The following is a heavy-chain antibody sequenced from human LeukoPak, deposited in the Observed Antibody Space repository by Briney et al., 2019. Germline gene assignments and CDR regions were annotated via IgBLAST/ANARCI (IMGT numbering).Heavy chain of an antibody. CDR3: TRAIDGDSYLGY. D-gene: IGHD4-17*01. CDR1: GFTLSSYG. J-gene: IGHJ4*02. V-gene: IGHV3-23*01. CDR2: IRASGST. Sequence: GGSLRLSCAASGFTLSSYGMIWVRPAPGKGLEWVSRIRASGSTDYADSVKGRFTLSRDNFKSTLYLQMDSLRVDDTAVYFCTRAIDGDSYLGYWGQGTLVTVSS.